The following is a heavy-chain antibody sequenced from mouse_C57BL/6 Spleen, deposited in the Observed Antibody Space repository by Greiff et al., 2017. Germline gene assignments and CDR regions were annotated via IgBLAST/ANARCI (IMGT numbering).Heavy chain of an antibody. CDR2: IHPNSGST. CDR3: ARYRITTAYYFDD. D-gene: IGHD1-2*01. Sequence: QVQLQQPGAELVKPGASVQLSCKASGYTFTSYWMHWVKQRPGQGLEWIGMIHPNSGSTNYNEKFKSKAILTVDKSSSTAYMQLSSLTSEDSAVYYCARYRITTAYYFDDWGQGTTLTVSS. V-gene: IGHV1-64*01. CDR1: GYTFTSYW. J-gene: IGHJ2*01.